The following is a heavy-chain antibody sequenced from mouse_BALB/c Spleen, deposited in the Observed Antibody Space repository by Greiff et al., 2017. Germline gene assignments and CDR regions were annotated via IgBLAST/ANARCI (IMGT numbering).Heavy chain of an antibody. Sequence: VQLQQSGAELARPGASVKMSCKASGYTFTSYTMHWVKQRPGQGLEWIGYINPSSGYTNYNQKFKDKATLTADKSSSTAYMQLSSLTSEDSAVYYCARRGYRPLYAMDYWGQGTSVTVSS. CDR3: ARRGYRPLYAMDY. J-gene: IGHJ4*01. CDR1: GYTFTSYT. CDR2: INPSSGYT. V-gene: IGHV1-4*01. D-gene: IGHD2-14*01.